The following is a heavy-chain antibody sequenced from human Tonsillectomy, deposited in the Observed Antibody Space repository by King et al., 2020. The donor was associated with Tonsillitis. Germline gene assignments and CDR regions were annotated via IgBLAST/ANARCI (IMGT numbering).Heavy chain of an antibody. CDR3: AKASLDTAMVG. V-gene: IGHV3-43*02. CDR1: GFTFDDYA. CDR2: ISGDGGST. D-gene: IGHD5-18*01. J-gene: IGHJ4*02. Sequence: VQLVESGGGVVQPGGSLRLSCAASGFTFDDYAMHGVRQAPGKGLEWVSLISGDGGSTYYADSVKGRFTISRDNSKNSLYLQMNSLRNEDTALYYCAKASLDTAMVGWGQGTLVTVSS.